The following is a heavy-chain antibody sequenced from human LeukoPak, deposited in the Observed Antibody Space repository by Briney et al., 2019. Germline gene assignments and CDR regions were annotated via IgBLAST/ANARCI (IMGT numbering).Heavy chain of an antibody. CDR1: GFTFSSYA. CDR2: ISGSGGST. V-gene: IGHV3-23*01. D-gene: IGHD1-26*01. J-gene: IGHJ4*02. CDR3: AKDQGGELLTHYFDY. Sequence: GGSLRLSCAASGFTFSSYAMSWVRQAPGKGLEWVSAISGSGGSTYYADSVKGRFTISRDNSKNTLYLQMNSLRAEDTAVYYCAKDQGGELLTHYFDYWGQGTLVTVSS.